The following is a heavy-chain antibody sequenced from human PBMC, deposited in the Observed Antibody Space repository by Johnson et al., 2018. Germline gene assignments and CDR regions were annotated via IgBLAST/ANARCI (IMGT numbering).Heavy chain of an antibody. CDR2: IYYSGST. CDR1: GGSISSYY. J-gene: IGHJ6*03. Sequence: QVQLQESGPGLVKPSETLSLTCTVSGGSISSYYWSWIRQPPGKGLEWIGYIYYSGSTNYNPSLKSRVTISVDTSKNQFSLKLSSVTAADTAVYYCARRNERDSSGRYYYYYMDVWGKGTTVTVAS. V-gene: IGHV4-59*01. D-gene: IGHD3-22*01. CDR3: ARRNERDSSGRYYYYYMDV.